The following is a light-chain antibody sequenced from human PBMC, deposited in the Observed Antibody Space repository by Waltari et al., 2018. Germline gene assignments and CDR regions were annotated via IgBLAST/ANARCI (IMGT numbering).Light chain of an antibody. CDR3: QQYDNYWT. CDR2: KAS. CDR1: QSITNW. V-gene: IGKV1-5*03. Sequence: DIQTNQSPSTLSASVGDSITITCRANQSITNWLAWYQQKPGKAPKLLIYKASNLASGVPSRFSGSGSGTEFTLTISSLQPDDFATYYCQQYDNYWTFGQGTKVEIK. J-gene: IGKJ1*01.